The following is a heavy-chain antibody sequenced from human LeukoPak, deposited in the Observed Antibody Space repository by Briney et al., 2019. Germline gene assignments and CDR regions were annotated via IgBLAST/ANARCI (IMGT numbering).Heavy chain of an antibody. J-gene: IGHJ4*02. D-gene: IGHD5-24*01. CDR3: ARAHTYTITSVHNFNYLQY. CDR1: GYTFTGYY. V-gene: IGHV1-2*02. CDR2: INPKSGDT. Sequence: ASVTVSLTTSGYTFTGYYIHWVRQAPGQNLGWMGWINPKSGDTNYAQKFQDRITMTRDTSLSTFYMELSSLRSDDAAIYYCARAHTYTITSVHNFNYLQYWGRGTLVTVSS.